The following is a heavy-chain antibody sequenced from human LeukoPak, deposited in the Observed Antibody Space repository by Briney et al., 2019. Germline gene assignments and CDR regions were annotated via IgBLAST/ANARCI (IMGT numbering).Heavy chain of an antibody. D-gene: IGHD6-13*01. Sequence: PGGSLRLSCAASGFTFDDYAMHWVRQAPGKGLEWVSGITWNSGNIGYADSVKGRFTISRDNAKNSLYLQMNSLRAEDTALYYCAKVISSSCGIGGYWGQGTLVTVSS. CDR2: ITWNSGNI. V-gene: IGHV3-9*01. CDR3: AKVISSSCGIGGY. CDR1: GFTFDDYA. J-gene: IGHJ4*02.